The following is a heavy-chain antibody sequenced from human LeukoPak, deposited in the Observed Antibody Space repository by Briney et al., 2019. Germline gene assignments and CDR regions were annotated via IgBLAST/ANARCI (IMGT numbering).Heavy chain of an antibody. D-gene: IGHD3-22*01. CDR3: ARGTVPDYYDSSGYYY. CDR2: IKQDGSEK. CDR1: GFTFSSYA. V-gene: IGHV3-7*01. Sequence: GGSLRLSCAASGFTFSSYAMSWVRQAPGKGLEWVANIKQDGSEKYYVDSVKGRFTISRDNAKNSLYLQMNSLRAEDTAVYYCARGTVPDYYDSSGYYYGGQGTLVTVSS. J-gene: IGHJ4*02.